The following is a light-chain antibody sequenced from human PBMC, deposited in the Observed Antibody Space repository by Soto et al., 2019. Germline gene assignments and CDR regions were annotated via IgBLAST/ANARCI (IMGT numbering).Light chain of an antibody. CDR2: DAS. Sequence: DIQMTQSPSSLSASVGDRVTITCRASQDIRNYLNWYQQKPGKAPKLLIYDASTLETGVPSRFSGSGSGTVFTFTISSLQPEDIATYSCQQFDNFPPTFGGGTKVDIK. CDR3: QQFDNFPPT. CDR1: QDIRNY. V-gene: IGKV1-33*01. J-gene: IGKJ4*01.